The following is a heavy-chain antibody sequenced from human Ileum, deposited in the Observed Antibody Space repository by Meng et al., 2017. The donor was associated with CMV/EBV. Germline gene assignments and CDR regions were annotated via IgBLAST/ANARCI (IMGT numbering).Heavy chain of an antibody. J-gene: IGHJ4*02. CDR1: GFTFTDHF. CDR3: TKGLGSTSIYND. D-gene: IGHD1-14*01. CDR2: SGDKEFANFGT. V-gene: IGHV3-72*01. Sequence: SGFTFTDHFMGWVRQAPGKGLEWVAHSGDKEFANFGTEYAASVNGRFTISRDESESSLYLQMNSLKTEDTAVYYCTKGLGSTSIYNDWGQGVLVTVSS.